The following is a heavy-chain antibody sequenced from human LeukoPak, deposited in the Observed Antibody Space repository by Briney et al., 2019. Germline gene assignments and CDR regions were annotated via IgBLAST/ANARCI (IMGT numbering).Heavy chain of an antibody. CDR1: GFTFSSYA. CDR3: ARDLPKRGFSRFDY. J-gene: IGHJ4*02. Sequence: QAGGSLRLSCAASGFTFSSYAMSWVRQAPGKGLEWVSYISSSSSTIYYADSVKGRFTISRDNAKNSLYLQMNSLRAEDTAVYYCARDLPKRGFSRFDYWGQGTLVTVSS. D-gene: IGHD3-10*01. V-gene: IGHV3-48*04. CDR2: ISSSSSTI.